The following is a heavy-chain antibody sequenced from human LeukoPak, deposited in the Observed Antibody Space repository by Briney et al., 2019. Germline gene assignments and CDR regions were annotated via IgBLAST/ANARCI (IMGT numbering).Heavy chain of an antibody. Sequence: SVKVSCNASGYTFTSYYMHWVRQAPGQGLEWMGTINPTGGSTSYVQKLQGRVTMTRATSTSTVYMELSTLISEDTAVYYCATDTLLRWPDYRGQGTLVTVSS. CDR3: ATDTLLRWPDY. V-gene: IGHV1-46*04. D-gene: IGHD4-23*01. CDR2: INPTGGST. J-gene: IGHJ4*02. CDR1: GYTFTSYY.